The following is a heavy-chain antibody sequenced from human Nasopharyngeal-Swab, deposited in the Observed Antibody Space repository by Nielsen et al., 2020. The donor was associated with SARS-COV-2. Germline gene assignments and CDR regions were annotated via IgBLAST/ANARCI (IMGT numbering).Heavy chain of an antibody. J-gene: IGHJ4*02. D-gene: IGHD3-22*01. CDR1: GFTFSSYS. CDR2: ISSSSSYI. V-gene: IGHV3-21*01. CDR3: ARGGNIVVVITHEVSYFDY. Sequence: GESLKISCAASGFTFSSYSMNWVRQAPGKGPEWVSSISSSSSYIYYADSVKGRFTISRDNAKNSLYLQMNSLRAEDTAVYYCARGGNIVVVITHEVSYFDYWGQGTLVTVSS.